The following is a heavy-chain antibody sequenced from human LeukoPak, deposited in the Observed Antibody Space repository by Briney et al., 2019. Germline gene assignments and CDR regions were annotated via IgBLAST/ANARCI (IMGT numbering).Heavy chain of an antibody. V-gene: IGHV3-30-3*01. Sequence: GGSLRLSCAASGFTFSSYAMHWVRQAPGKGLEWVAVISYDGSNKYYADSVKGRFTISRDNSKNTLYLQMNSLRAEDTAVYYCARGPAFKNYYDSSGYLDYWGQGTLVTVSS. CDR2: ISYDGSNK. CDR1: GFTFSSYA. D-gene: IGHD3-22*01. J-gene: IGHJ4*02. CDR3: ARGPAFKNYYDSSGYLDY.